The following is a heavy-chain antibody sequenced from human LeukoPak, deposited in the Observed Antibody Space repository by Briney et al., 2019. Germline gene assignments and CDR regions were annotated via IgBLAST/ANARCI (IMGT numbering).Heavy chain of an antibody. CDR1: GGSISSGGYY. D-gene: IGHD6-19*01. Sequence: PSETLSLTCTVSGGSISSGGYYWSWIRQPPGKGLEWIGYIYHSGSTYYNPSLKSRVTISVDRSKNQFSLKLSSVTAADTAVYYCARVGSSGWYVDYWGQGTLVTVSS. V-gene: IGHV4-30-2*01. CDR2: IYHSGST. CDR3: ARVGSSGWYVDY. J-gene: IGHJ4*02.